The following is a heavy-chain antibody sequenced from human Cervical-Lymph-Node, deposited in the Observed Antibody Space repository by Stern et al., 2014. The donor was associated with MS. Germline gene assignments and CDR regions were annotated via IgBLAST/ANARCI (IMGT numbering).Heavy chain of an antibody. D-gene: IGHD2-15*01. CDR3: ARDCGSGSCYQTQYYYGVDV. J-gene: IGHJ6*02. CDR1: GFSLSSYW. Sequence: EVQLVDSGGGLVQPGGSLRLSCAGSGFSLSSYWMSWVRQAPGTGPELVATIKQDGSERDYVDSVKGRFTISRDNSKNSVFLQMNSLRVDDTSVYYCARDCGSGSCYQTQYYYGVDVWGQGTTVIVSS. V-gene: IGHV3-7*01. CDR2: IKQDGSER.